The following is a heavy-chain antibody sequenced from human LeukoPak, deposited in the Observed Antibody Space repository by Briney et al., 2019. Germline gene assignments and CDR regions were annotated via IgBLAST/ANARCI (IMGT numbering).Heavy chain of an antibody. CDR1: GGSISTYY. Sequence: SETLSLTCTVSGGSISTYYWSWIRQPPGKGLEWIGSIYYSGSTYYNPSLKSRVTISVDTSKNQFSLKLSSVTAADTAVYYCARGQRWLPPQIWGQGTMVTVSS. CDR2: IYYSGST. V-gene: IGHV4-59*05. CDR3: ARGQRWLPPQI. J-gene: IGHJ3*02. D-gene: IGHD5-24*01.